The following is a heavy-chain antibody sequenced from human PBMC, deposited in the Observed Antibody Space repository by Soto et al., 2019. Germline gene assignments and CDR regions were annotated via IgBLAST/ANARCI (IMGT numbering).Heavy chain of an antibody. CDR2: IYYNGNN. V-gene: IGHV4-31*03. Sequence: SETLPLTCTLSGVSITSRGYYWTWVPQHPGKGLEWIGYIYYNGNNYFSPSLKSRLTISIDTSKNQFSLKLSSVTAAATAMYYCARQRTSVVTQGYFDSWGQGSLVTVSS. CDR3: ARQRTSVVTQGYFDS. CDR1: GVSITSRGYY. D-gene: IGHD2-21*02. J-gene: IGHJ4*02.